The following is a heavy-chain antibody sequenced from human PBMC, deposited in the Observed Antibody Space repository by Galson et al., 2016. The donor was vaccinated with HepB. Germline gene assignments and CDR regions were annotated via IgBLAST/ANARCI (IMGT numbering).Heavy chain of an antibody. D-gene: IGHD1-26*01. CDR1: GFSLSTSRLA. CDR3: ARRAIVGAHFDY. V-gene: IGHV2-5*02. CDR2: IYWDEDK. J-gene: IGHJ4*02. Sequence: PALVKPTQTLTLTCTPSGFSLSTSRLAVGWIRQPPGKALEWLAHIYWDEDKRYNPSLKSRLAITKDTSRNHVVLTMTNMDPVDTATYYCARRAIVGAHFDYWGQGILVTVSS.